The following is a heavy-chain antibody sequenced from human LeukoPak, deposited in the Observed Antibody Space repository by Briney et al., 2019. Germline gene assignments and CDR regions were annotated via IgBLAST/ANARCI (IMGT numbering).Heavy chain of an antibody. J-gene: IGHJ4*02. V-gene: IGHV1-8*03. Sequence: ASVKVSCKASGYTFTSYDINWVRQATGQGLEWMGWMNPNSGNTGYAQKFQGRVTITRNTSISTAYMELSSLRSDDTAVYYCARDPGGYSGYAHWGQGTLVTVSS. CDR1: GYTFTSYD. CDR3: ARDPGGYSGYAH. D-gene: IGHD5-12*01. CDR2: MNPNSGNT.